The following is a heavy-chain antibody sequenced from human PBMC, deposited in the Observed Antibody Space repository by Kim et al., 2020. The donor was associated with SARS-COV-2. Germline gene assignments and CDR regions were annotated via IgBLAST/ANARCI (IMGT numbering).Heavy chain of an antibody. D-gene: IGHD2-2*01. Sequence: SVKGQFTISRDNAKNSLYLQMNSRRAEDTALYYCAKDFRAGGFSSTSWYDVWGQGTTVTVSS. V-gene: IGHV3-9*01. CDR3: AKDFRAGGFSSTSWYDV. J-gene: IGHJ6*02.